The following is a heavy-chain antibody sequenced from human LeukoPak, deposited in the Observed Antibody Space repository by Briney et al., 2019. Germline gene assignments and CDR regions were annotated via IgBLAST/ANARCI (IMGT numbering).Heavy chain of an antibody. J-gene: IGHJ6*02. CDR3: ARDDLRYFDWLTYYYGMDV. Sequence: ASVKVSCKASGYTFTSYYMHWVRQAPGQGLEWMGIINPSGGSTSYAQKFQGRVTMTRDTSTSTVYMELSSLRSKDTAVYYCARDDLRYFDWLTYYYGMDVWGQGTTVTVSS. CDR1: GYTFTSYY. CDR2: INPSGGST. D-gene: IGHD3-9*01. V-gene: IGHV1-46*01.